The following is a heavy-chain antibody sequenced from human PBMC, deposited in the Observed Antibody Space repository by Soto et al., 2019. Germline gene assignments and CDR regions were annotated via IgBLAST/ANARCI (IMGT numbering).Heavy chain of an antibody. D-gene: IGHD1-26*01. V-gene: IGHV4-28*01. CDR1: GCSISSSNW. CDR3: ARREIQGPIDY. Sequence: SETLSLTCAVSGCSISSSNWLGWIRQPPGKGLEWIGYIYYSGTTYYNPSLKSRVTMSVDTSKNQFSLKLTSVTAVDTAVYYCARREIQGPIDYWGQGTLVTVSS. CDR2: IYYSGTT. J-gene: IGHJ4*02.